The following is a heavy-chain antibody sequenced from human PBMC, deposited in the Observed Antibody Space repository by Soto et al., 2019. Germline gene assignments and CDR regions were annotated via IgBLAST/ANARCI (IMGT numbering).Heavy chain of an antibody. CDR2: ISHSGDTT. J-gene: IGHJ4*02. CDR1: GFTFSSFE. Sequence: PGGSLRLSCAASGFTFSSFEMTWVRQAPGKGLEWISYISHSGDTTYYSDSMKDRFTISRDNAKNSLYLQVNSLSSEDTGVYYCAGCSTANCYSAFDYWGQGTLVAVSS. D-gene: IGHD2-15*01. CDR3: AGCSTANCYSAFDY. V-gene: IGHV3-48*03.